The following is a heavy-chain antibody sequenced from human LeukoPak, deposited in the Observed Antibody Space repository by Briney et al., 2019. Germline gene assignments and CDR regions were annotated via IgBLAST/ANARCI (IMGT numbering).Heavy chain of an antibody. D-gene: IGHD4-11*01. Sequence: SGPTLVNPTQTLTLTCTFSGFSLSTTGVGVGWIRQPPGKALEWLALIYWDDDKRYRPSLKNRLTITKDTSKNQVVLTMTNMHPVDTGTYYCAHRLPLTRTFDYWGQGTLVTVSS. J-gene: IGHJ4*02. V-gene: IGHV2-5*02. CDR2: IYWDDDK. CDR3: AHRLPLTRTFDY. CDR1: GFSLSTTGVG.